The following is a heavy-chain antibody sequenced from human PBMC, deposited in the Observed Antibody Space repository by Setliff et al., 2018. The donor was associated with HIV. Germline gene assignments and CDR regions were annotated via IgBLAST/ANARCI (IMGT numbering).Heavy chain of an antibody. V-gene: IGHV1-69*13. CDR2: IIPIFSTT. Sequence: SVKVSCKASGGTFSKDAINWVREAPGQGLEWVGGIIPIFSTTTYAQKFQGRVTITADESTSTVYMELSSLRSEDTAVYYCARNFGLSPSGKYYYYYGMDIWGQGTTVTVSS. J-gene: IGHJ6*02. D-gene: IGHD3-10*01. CDR3: ARNFGLSPSGKYYYYYGMDI. CDR1: GGTFSKDA.